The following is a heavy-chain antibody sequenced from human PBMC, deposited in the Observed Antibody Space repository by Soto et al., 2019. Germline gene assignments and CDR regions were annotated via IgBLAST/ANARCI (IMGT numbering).Heavy chain of an antibody. V-gene: IGHV2-5*02. J-gene: IGHJ4*02. CDR1: GFSLSTSGVG. D-gene: IGHD5-12*01. CDR2: IYWDDDK. CDR3: AHRQGDVRDYDYGY. Sequence: QITLKESGPTLVKPTQTLTLTCTFSGFSLSTSGVGVGWVRQPPGKALEWLALIYWDDDKRYSLSPKSRLTISKDTWKNQVVLTITNMDPVDTDTYYCAHRQGDVRDYDYGYWVEGTLVTVSS.